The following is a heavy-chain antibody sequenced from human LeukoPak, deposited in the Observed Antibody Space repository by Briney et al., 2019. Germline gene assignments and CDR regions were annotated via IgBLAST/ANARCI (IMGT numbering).Heavy chain of an antibody. CDR1: GGSISSSSYY. Sequence: SQTLSLTCTVSGGSISSSSYYWSWIRQPAGKGLEWIGRLYTSGSTNYNPSLKSRVTLSVDTSKNQVSLKLSSVTAADTAVYYCARGVAAAGHFDYWGQGTLVTVSS. CDR2: LYTSGST. CDR3: ARGVAAAGHFDY. J-gene: IGHJ4*02. V-gene: IGHV4-61*02. D-gene: IGHD6-13*01.